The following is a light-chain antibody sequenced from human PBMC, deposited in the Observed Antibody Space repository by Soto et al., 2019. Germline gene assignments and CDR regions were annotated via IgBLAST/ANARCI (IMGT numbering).Light chain of an antibody. CDR1: SSDVGGYNY. V-gene: IGLV2-14*03. CDR2: DVS. CDR3: SSYTSSTFFV. Sequence: QSALTQPASVSESPGQSITISCTGTSSDVGGYNYVSWYQQHPGKANKLMIYDVSNRPSGVSNRFSGSKSGNTASLTISGLQTEDEADYYCSSYTSSTFFVFGTGTKVTFL. J-gene: IGLJ1*01.